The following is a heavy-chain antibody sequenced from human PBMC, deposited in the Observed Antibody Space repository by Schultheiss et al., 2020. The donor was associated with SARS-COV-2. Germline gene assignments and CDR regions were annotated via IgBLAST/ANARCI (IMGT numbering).Heavy chain of an antibody. CDR1: GFTFDDYA. CDR2: ISWNSGSI. V-gene: IGHV3-9*01. J-gene: IGHJ6*02. CDR3: ARELRFLEWSIAYYYYGMDV. D-gene: IGHD3-3*01. Sequence: GGSLRLSCAASGFTFDDYAMHWVRQAPGKGLEWVSVISWNSGSIGYADSVKGRFTISRDNSKNTLYLQMNSLRAEDTAVYYCARELRFLEWSIAYYYYGMDVWGQGTTVTVSS.